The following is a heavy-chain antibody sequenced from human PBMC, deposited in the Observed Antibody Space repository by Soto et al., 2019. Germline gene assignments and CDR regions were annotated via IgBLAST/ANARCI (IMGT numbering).Heavy chain of an antibody. Sequence: GGSLRLSCAASGFTFSSYAMSWVRQAPGKGLEWVSAISGSGGSTYYADSVKGRFTISRDNSKNTLYLQMNSLRAEDTAVYYCAKGIMVYAIRGLWFDPWGQGTLVTVSS. V-gene: IGHV3-23*01. CDR1: GFTFSSYA. CDR3: AKGIMVYAIRGLWFDP. CDR2: ISGSGGST. D-gene: IGHD2-8*01. J-gene: IGHJ5*02.